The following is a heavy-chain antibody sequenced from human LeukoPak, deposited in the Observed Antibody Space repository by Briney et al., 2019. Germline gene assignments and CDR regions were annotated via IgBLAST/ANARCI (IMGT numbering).Heavy chain of an antibody. CDR2: TYYRSKWFS. Sequence: SQTLSLTCAISGDSVSSNSAAWNWIRQSPSRGLEWLVRTYYRSKWFSDYAVSVKSRIIINPDTSKNQFSLQLNSVTPEDTAVYYCAKGDIYCSGGTCYSLFDCWGQGTLVTVSS. J-gene: IGHJ4*02. D-gene: IGHD2-15*01. CDR1: GDSVSSNSAA. V-gene: IGHV6-1*01. CDR3: AKGDIYCSGGTCYSLFDC.